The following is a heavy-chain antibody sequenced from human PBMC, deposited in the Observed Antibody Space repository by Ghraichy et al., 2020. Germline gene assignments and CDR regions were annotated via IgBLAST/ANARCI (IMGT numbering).Heavy chain of an antibody. D-gene: IGHD6-13*01. V-gene: IGHV3-53*01. Sequence: GGSLRLSCVASGFTVSSSYMSWVRQAPGQGQERVSVLYRGGSTYYADSVKGRFTIYRDNSKNKVYHQMNSLRAEDTDVYYCARGIATTGTFFDYWGQGTLVTVSS. CDR2: LYRGGST. J-gene: IGHJ4*02. CDR1: GFTVSSSY. CDR3: ARGIATTGTFFDY.